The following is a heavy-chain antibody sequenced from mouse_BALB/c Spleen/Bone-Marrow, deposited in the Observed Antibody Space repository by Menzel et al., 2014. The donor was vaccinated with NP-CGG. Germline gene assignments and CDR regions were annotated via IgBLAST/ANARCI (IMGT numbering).Heavy chain of an antibody. CDR3: ARPQSYVLYLDY. V-gene: IGHV1S130*01. Sequence: QLGESGYVLAWPGASVKLSCKASGYTFTSSWMDRANQRPLQGLDCNGKIRPNSGNTNYNEKFKGKGTLTVDASSSIAYVDLRSLTSEDSAVYDCARPQSYVLYLDYWDQGTS. CDR1: GYTFTSSW. CDR2: IRPNSGNT. J-gene: IGHJ2*02. D-gene: IGHD1-1*01.